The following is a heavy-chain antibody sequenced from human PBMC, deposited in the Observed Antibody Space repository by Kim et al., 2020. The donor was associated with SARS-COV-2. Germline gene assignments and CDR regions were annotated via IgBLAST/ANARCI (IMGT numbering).Heavy chain of an antibody. CDR3: ATSERITISYGMDV. CDR1: GFTFSSYW. J-gene: IGHJ6*02. V-gene: IGHV3-7*01. Sequence: GGSLRLSCAASGFTFSSYWMSWVRQAPGKGLEWVANIKQDGSEKYYVDSVKGRFTISRDNAKNSLYLQMNILRAEDTAVYYCATSERITISYGMDVWGQGTTVTVSS. CDR2: IKQDGSEK. D-gene: IGHD3-3*01.